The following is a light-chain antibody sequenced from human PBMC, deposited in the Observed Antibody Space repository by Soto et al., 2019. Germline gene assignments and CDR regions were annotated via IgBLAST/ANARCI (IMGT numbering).Light chain of an antibody. V-gene: IGLV2-14*01. CDR1: SSDVGRYNY. J-gene: IGLJ2*01. Sequence: QSVLTQPASVSGSPGQSITISCTGTSSDVGRYNYVSWYQQHPGKAPKLMIYGVTNRPSGVSDRFSGSKSVNTASLTISGLQAEDEGEYYCSSYTSSSTLVFGGGTKLTVL. CDR2: GVT. CDR3: SSYTSSSTLV.